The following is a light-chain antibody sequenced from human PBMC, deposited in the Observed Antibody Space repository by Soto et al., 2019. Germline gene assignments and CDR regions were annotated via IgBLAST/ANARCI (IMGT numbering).Light chain of an antibody. J-gene: IGLJ1*01. CDR1: SFSVGRNY. V-gene: IGLV1-47*01. CDR2: AND. CDR3: AAWHARVRRHV. Sequence: QSVLTQPPSASGTPGQRVTMSCSGSSFSVGRNYVYWYQQLPGTAPKLLIYANDQRPSGVPDRFSGSKSGTLASLAILGLRSDDEADYYCAAWHARVRRHVFGTETKVTVL.